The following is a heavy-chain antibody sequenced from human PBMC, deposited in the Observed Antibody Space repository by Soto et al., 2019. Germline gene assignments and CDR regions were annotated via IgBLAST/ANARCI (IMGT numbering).Heavy chain of an antibody. D-gene: IGHD2-2*01. CDR3: ARALPVAKGGFDP. Sequence: EVQLVETGGGLIQPGGSLRLSCAASGFTVSNTYMTWVRQPPGKGLECVSVIYTAGCTNYADSVKGRFIISRDNTKKTLYLQMNSLGAEDPEVYYCARALPVAKGGFDPWGQGTMVTVSS. CDR1: GFTVSNTY. J-gene: IGHJ5*02. CDR2: IYTAGCT. V-gene: IGHV3-53*02.